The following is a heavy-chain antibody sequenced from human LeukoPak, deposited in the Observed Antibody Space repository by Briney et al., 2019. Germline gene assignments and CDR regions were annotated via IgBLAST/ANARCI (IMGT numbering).Heavy chain of an antibody. J-gene: IGHJ4*02. D-gene: IGHD3-22*01. CDR1: GFIFSDYY. CDR3: AKGITMIGQ. V-gene: IGHV3-11*01. CDR2: ISGSGSAT. Sequence: GGSLRLSCATSGFIFSDYYMSWIRQAPGKGLERLSHISGSGSATNYADSVKGRFTISRDNAKNSLYLQMNSLRAEDSAVYYCAKGITMIGQWGQGTLVTVSS.